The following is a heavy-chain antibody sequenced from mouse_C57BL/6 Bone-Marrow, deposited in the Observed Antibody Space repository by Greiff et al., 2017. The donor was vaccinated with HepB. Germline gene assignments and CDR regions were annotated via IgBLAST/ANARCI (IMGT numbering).Heavy chain of an antibody. J-gene: IGHJ3*01. CDR2: IDPETGGT. CDR1: GYTFTDYE. CDR3: TRDGSSPAWFAY. D-gene: IGHD1-1*01. V-gene: IGHV1-15*01. Sequence: QVQLQQSGAELVRPGASVTLSCKASGYTFTDYEMHWVKQTPVHGLEWIGAIDPETGGTAYNQKFKGKAILTADTSSSTAYMELRSLTSEDSAVYYCTRDGSSPAWFAYWGQGTLVTVSA.